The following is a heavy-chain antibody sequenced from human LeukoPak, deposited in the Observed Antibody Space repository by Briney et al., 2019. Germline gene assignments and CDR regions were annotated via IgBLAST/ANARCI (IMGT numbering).Heavy chain of an antibody. J-gene: IGHJ4*02. V-gene: IGHV3-11*01. Sequence: GGSLRLSCAASGSSFKDYYFSWIRQAPGKGLEWVSFINVNGGATHYAESVKGRFTISRANAMNSLYLEMNSLTAEDTAVYYCARGPRILTLGSYYFDYWGQGSLVTVSS. CDR1: GSSFKDYY. D-gene: IGHD3-10*01. CDR3: ARGPRILTLGSYYFDY. CDR2: INVNGGAT.